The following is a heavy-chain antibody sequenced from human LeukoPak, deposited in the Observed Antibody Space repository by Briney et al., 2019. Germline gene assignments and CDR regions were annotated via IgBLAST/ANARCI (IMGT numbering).Heavy chain of an antibody. CDR1: GFTFSDYY. Sequence: GGSLRLSCAASGFTFSDYYMSWIRQAPGKGLEWVSYISSSGSTIYYADSVKGRFTISRDNSKNTLYLQMNSLRAEDTAVYYCAKDPRGYCSSTSCGYWGQGTLVTVSS. CDR2: ISSSGSTI. CDR3: AKDPRGYCSSTSCGY. J-gene: IGHJ4*02. V-gene: IGHV3-11*04. D-gene: IGHD2-2*01.